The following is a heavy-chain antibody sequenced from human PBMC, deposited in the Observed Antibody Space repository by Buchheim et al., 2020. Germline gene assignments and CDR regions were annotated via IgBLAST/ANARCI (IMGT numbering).Heavy chain of an antibody. J-gene: IGHJ3*02. CDR3: ARDLGGWAGGAGAFDI. CDR1: GGSISSYY. CDR2: IYYSGST. V-gene: IGHV4-59*01. D-gene: IGHD2-21*01. Sequence: QVQLQESGPGLVKPSETLSLTCTVSGGSISSYYWSWIRQPPGKGLEWIGYIYYSGSTNYNPSLKSRVTISVDTTKNQFSLKLSSVTAADTAVYYCARDLGGWAGGAGAFDIWGQGT.